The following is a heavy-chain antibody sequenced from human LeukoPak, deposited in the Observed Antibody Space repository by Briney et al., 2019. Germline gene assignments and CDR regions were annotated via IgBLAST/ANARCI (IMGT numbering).Heavy chain of an antibody. CDR2: INPNSGGT. Sequence: ASVKVSCKDSGYTFTGDYMHWVRQAPGQGLELMGWINPNSGGTNYAQKFQGRVTMTRDTSVSTAYIELNFLRSDDTAVFYCARGDYYGSPKVVAAWGQGTLVTVSS. V-gene: IGHV1-2*02. CDR3: ARGDYYGSPKVVAA. D-gene: IGHD3-10*01. J-gene: IGHJ5*02. CDR1: GYTFTGDY.